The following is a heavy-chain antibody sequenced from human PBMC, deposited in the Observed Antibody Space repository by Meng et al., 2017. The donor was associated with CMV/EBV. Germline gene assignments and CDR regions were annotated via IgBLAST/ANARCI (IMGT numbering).Heavy chain of an antibody. CDR1: GSTFTSYY. V-gene: IGHV1-46*01. CDR3: SRSELWFGELLDY. CDR2: INPSGGST. J-gene: IGHJ4*02. Sequence: CTASGSTFTSYYMHWVRQAPGQGLELMGIINPSGGSTSYAQKFQGRVTMTRDTSTSTVYMELSSLRSEDTAVYYCSRSELWFGELLDYWGQGTLVTVSS. D-gene: IGHD3-10*01.